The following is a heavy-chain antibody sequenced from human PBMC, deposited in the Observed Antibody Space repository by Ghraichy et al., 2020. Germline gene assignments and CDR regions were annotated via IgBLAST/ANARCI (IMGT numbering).Heavy chain of an antibody. V-gene: IGHV4-34*01. D-gene: IGHD3-3*01. CDR1: GGSFSGYY. CDR3: ARKYRTKSFPSKFLMRFYYFDY. CDR2: INHSGST. J-gene: IGHJ4*02. Sequence: SETLSLTCAVYGGSFSGYYWSWIRHPPGKGLDWIGEINHSGSTNYNPSLKSRVTISVDTSKNQFSLKLSSVTAADTAVYYCARKYRTKSFPSKFLMRFYYFDYWGQGTLVTVSS.